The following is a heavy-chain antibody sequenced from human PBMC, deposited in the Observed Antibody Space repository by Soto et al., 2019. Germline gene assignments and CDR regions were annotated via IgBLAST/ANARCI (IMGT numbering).Heavy chain of an antibody. CDR2: ISSSSSTI. J-gene: IGHJ6*03. V-gene: IGHV3-48*01. CDR3: ARAVYMDV. CDR1: GFTSSDHY. Sequence: PGGSLRLSCAASGFTSSDHYIDWVRQAPGKGLEWVSYISSSSSTIYYADSVKGRFTISRDNAKNSLYLQMNSLRAEDTAVYYCARAVYMDVWGKGTTVTVSS.